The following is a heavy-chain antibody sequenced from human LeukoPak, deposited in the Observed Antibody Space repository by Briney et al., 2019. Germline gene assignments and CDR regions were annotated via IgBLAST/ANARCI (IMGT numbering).Heavy chain of an antibody. D-gene: IGHD1-7*01. CDR1: GFTFSSYW. CDR3: ARRARGTMDYYYYYMDV. Sequence: GGSLRLSCAASGFTFSSYWMSWVRQAPGKGLEWVANIKQDGSEKYYVDSVKGRFTISRDNAKNSLYLQMNSLRAEDTAVYYCARRARGTMDYYYYYMDVWGKGTTVTVSS. J-gene: IGHJ6*03. CDR2: IKQDGSEK. V-gene: IGHV3-7*01.